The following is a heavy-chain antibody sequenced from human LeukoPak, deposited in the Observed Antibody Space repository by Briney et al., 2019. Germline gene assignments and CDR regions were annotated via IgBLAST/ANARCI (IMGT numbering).Heavy chain of an antibody. CDR1: GASISSYY. D-gene: IGHD1-26*01. Sequence: PSETLSLTCTVSGASISSYYWSWIRQPPGKGLEWIGYIYYSGSTNYNPSLKSRVTISVDTSKNQFSLKLSSVTAADTAVYYCARHNEWVPTVDYWGQGTLVTVSS. V-gene: IGHV4-59*08. J-gene: IGHJ4*02. CDR3: ARHNEWVPTVDY. CDR2: IYYSGST.